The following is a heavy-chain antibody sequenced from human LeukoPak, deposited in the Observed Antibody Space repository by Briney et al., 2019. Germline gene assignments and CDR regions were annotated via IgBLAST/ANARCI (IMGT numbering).Heavy chain of an antibody. J-gene: IGHJ4*02. V-gene: IGHV4-59*01. CDR3: ARSLSRSSYGNFDY. CDR2: LSYSGST. CDR1: GGSINNDY. Sequence: SETLSLTCTVSGGSINNDYWSWIRQPPGKGPEWIGYLSYSGSTSNNPSLKRRVTISADTSKNQFSLKMNSVTAADTAVYYCARSLSRSSYGNFDYWGQGTLVTVSP. D-gene: IGHD3-10*01.